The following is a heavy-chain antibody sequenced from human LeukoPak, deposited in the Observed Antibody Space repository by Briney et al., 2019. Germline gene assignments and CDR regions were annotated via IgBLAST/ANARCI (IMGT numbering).Heavy chain of an antibody. CDR3: ARVDDYGGNSVGY. V-gene: IGHV1-46*01. D-gene: IGHD4-23*01. Sequence: ASVKVSCRASGYSFTTYYMHWMRQAPGQGLEWMGTMNPRGGSTNYAQKFQGRVTMIRDPSTSTVYMELSSLRFEDTAVYYCARVDDYGGNSVGYWGQGTLVTVSS. CDR1: GYSFTTYY. CDR2: MNPRGGST. J-gene: IGHJ4*02.